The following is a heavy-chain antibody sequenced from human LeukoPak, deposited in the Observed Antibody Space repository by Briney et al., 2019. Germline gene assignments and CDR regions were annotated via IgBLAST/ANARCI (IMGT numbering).Heavy chain of an antibody. Sequence: SETLSLTCTVSGGSISSYYWSWIRQPPGKGLEWIGYIYYSGSTNYNPSLKSRVTISVDTSKNQFSLKLSSVTAADTAMYYCARENWESAFDIWGQGTMVTVSS. CDR1: GGSISSYY. CDR2: IYYSGST. V-gene: IGHV4-59*01. D-gene: IGHD1-26*01. J-gene: IGHJ3*02. CDR3: ARENWESAFDI.